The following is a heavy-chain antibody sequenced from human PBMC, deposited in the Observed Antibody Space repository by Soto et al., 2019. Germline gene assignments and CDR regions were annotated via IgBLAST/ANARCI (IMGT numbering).Heavy chain of an antibody. V-gene: IGHV4-59*08. CDR2: LYYTGST. J-gene: IGHJ4*02. CDR3: ARGFAIGWYTYYFDL. Sequence: PSETLSLTCTVSVASISGHHWGWIRQPPGKGLEWIGYLYYTGSTNYNPSLKSRVTMSVDTAKNQFSLKLDSVTAADTAVYYCARGFAIGWYTYYFDLWGQGPLVTVS. D-gene: IGHD6-19*01. CDR1: VASISGHH.